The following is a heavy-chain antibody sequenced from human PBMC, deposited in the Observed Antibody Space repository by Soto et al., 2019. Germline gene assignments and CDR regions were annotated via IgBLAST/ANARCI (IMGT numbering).Heavy chain of an antibody. CDR3: ARDHYNYVWGTHGWFDP. CDR1: RSTFPSYA. CDR2: INAGNGNT. D-gene: IGHD3-16*01. V-gene: IGHV1-3*01. J-gene: IGHJ5*02. Sequence: ASVKVALKASRSTFPSYAIHLVRPAKGQRLEWMGWINAGNGNTKYSQKFQGRVTINRDTSASTAYMELSSLKSEDTAVYYCARDHYNYVWGTHGWFDPWGQGTLVTVSS.